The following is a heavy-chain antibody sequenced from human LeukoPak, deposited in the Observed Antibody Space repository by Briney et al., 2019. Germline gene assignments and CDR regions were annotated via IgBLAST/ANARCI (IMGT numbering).Heavy chain of an antibody. CDR3: AREAPTVTTNYLDY. CDR1: GFTFSSYA. J-gene: IGHJ4*02. CDR2: ISYDGSNK. V-gene: IGHV3-30*01. Sequence: PGGSLRLSCAASGFTFSSYAMHWVRQAPSKGLEWVAVISYDGSNKYYADSVKGRFTISRDNSKNTLYLQMNSLRAEDTAVYYCAREAPTVTTNYLDYWGQGTLVTVSS. D-gene: IGHD4-17*01.